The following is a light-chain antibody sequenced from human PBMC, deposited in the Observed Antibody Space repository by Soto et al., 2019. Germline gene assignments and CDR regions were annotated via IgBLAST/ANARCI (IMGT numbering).Light chain of an antibody. Sequence: DIQMTQSPSSLSASVGDRVTITCQASQDISNYLNWYQQKPGKAPKLLIYDASNLETGVPSRIIRSRSWTTFAFSISSRQPDDIGAYYCQQYDHLLPSTFGGGTKMEIK. CDR1: QDISNY. J-gene: IGKJ4*01. V-gene: IGKV1-33*01. CDR3: QQYDHLLPST. CDR2: DAS.